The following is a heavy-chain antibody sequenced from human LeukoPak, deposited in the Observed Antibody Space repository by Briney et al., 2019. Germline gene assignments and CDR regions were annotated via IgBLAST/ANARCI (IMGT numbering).Heavy chain of an antibody. V-gene: IGHV3-15*01. CDR2: IKSKTDGGTT. J-gene: IGHJ4*02. CDR1: GFTFSNVW. Sequence: GGSLSLSCAVSGFTFSNVWMSWARQAPGKGREWGGRIKSKTDGGTTDYAAPVKGRFTISRDDSKNTLYLQMNSLKTEDTAVYYCTRAYGSGSYWGQGTLVTVSS. D-gene: IGHD3-10*01. CDR3: TRAYGSGSY.